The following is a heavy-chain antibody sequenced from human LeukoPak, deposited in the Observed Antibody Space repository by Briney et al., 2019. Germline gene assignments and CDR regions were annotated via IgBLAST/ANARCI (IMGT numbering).Heavy chain of an antibody. J-gene: IGHJ4*02. CDR3: VRAVYCSGGSCTLLPPL. CDR2: IGIAADT. D-gene: IGHD2-15*01. CDR1: GFAFSSYD. V-gene: IGHV3-13*04. Sequence: SGGSLRLSCAASGFAFSSYDMHWVRQATGKGLEWVSGIGIAADTYYAGCVKGRFTIARDNVKNSLYLQMNSLRAGDTAVYYCVRAVYCSGGSCTLLPPLWGQGALVTVSS.